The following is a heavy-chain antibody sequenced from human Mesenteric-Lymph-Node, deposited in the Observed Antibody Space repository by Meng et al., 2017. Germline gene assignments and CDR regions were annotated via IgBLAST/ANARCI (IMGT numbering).Heavy chain of an antibody. V-gene: IGHV3-21*01. CDR2: ISSSSNYI. D-gene: IGHD5-18*01. CDR3: ARDTPGLLFDY. J-gene: IGHJ4*02. Sequence: EVQLVESGVGLVNPGGSLRLSCAASGFTFSSYTMNWVRRAPGKGLEWVSSISSSSNYIYSADSVKGRFTISRDNAKNSLYLQMNSLRAEDTAVYYCARDTPGLLFDYWGQGTLVTVSS. CDR1: GFTFSSYT.